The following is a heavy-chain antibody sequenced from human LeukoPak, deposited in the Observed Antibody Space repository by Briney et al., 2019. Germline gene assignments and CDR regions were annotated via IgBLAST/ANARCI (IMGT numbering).Heavy chain of an antibody. J-gene: IGHJ5*02. V-gene: IGHV4-59*11. CDR3: ARGYSSLATSYVRWLDP. CDR2: ISHTGST. Sequence: SETLSLTCTVSGGSIDSHYWHWIRQSPEKGLEWIGYISHTGSTRYNPSLETRVTASVDTSKNQFSLKMTSVTPADAAVYYCARGYSSLATSYVRWLDPWGQGTLVTVSS. D-gene: IGHD2-15*01. CDR1: GGSIDSHY.